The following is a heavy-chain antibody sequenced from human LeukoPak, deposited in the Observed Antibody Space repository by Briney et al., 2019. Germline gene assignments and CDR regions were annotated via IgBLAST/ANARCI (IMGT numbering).Heavy chain of an antibody. CDR2: IIPIFGIA. V-gene: IGHV1-69*04. J-gene: IGHJ5*02. D-gene: IGHD7-27*01. CDR3: ARDLGMDWFDP. CDR1: GGTFSSYA. Sequence: GASVKVSCKASGGTFSSYAISWVRQAPGQGLEWMGRIIPIFGIANYAQKFQGRVTMTTDTSTSTAYMELRSLRSDDTAVYYCARDLGMDWFDPWGQGTLVTVSS.